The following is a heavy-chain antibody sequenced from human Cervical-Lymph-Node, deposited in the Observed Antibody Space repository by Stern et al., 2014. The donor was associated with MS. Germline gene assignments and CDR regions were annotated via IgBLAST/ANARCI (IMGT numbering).Heavy chain of an antibody. CDR1: GGSISSYY. CDR2: IYYSGST. J-gene: IGHJ4*02. V-gene: IGHV4-59*01. D-gene: IGHD3-16*01. Sequence: QVQLQESGPGLVKPSETLSLTCTVSGGSISSYYWSWIRQPPGKGLEWIGYIYYSGSTNYNPSLKSRVTISVDTSKNQFSLKLSSVTAADTAVYYCARAKGGPYFDYWGQGTLVTVSS. CDR3: ARAKGGPYFDY.